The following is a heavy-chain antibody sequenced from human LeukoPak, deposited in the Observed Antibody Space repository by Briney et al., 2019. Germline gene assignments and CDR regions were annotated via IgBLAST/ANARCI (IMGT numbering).Heavy chain of an antibody. D-gene: IGHD5-12*01. CDR3: ARDLGLYSGCDYVYYGMDV. CDR1: GGSISSYY. J-gene: IGHJ6*02. Sequence: SETLSLTCTVSGGSISSYYWSWIRQPAGKGLEWIGRIYTSGSTNYNPSLKSRVTMSVDTSKNQFSLKLSSVTAADTAVYYCARDLGLYSGCDYVYYGMDVWGQGTTVTVSS. CDR2: IYTSGST. V-gene: IGHV4-4*07.